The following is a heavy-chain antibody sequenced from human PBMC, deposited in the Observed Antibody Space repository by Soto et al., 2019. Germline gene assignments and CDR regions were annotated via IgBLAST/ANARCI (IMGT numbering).Heavy chain of an antibody. CDR1: GFTFSSYG. J-gene: IGHJ4*02. CDR2: SSATCAGT. D-gene: IGHD1-7*01. CDR3: AKDRRAGGNYGFYSDF. V-gene: IGHV3-23*01. Sequence: GGSLRLSCAASGFTFSSYGMTWVRQAPGKGLEWVSFSSATCAGTYYADSVKGRFTISRDNSKNTLYLQMTSLRADDTAVYYCAKDRRAGGNYGFYSDFWGQGALVTVSS.